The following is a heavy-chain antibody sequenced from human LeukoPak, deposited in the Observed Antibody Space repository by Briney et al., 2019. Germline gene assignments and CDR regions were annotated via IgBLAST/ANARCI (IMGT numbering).Heavy chain of an antibody. CDR1: GGSISSYY. D-gene: IGHD1-26*01. CDR2: IYYSGST. V-gene: IGHV4-59*01. Sequence: PSETLSLTCTVSGGSISSYYWSWIRQPPGKGLEWIGYIYYSGSTNYNPSLKSRVTISVDTSKNQFSLKLSSVTAADTAVYYCARVGGSYKDDAFDIWGQGTMVTVSS. CDR3: ARVGGSYKDDAFDI. J-gene: IGHJ3*02.